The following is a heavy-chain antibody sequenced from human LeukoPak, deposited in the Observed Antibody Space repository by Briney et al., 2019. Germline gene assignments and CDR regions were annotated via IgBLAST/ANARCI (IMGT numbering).Heavy chain of an antibody. CDR1: GLTLRNAW. V-gene: IGHV3-15*01. J-gene: IGHJ4*02. Sequence: GGSLRLSCAASGLTLRNAWMNWVRQAPGKGLEWVARIKTESAGGAIECIAPVQGGFTISRDDSKNTLFLQMNSLKTEDTALYYCTTGGTLWGQGTRVTVSS. CDR2: IKTESAGGAI. CDR3: TTGGTL.